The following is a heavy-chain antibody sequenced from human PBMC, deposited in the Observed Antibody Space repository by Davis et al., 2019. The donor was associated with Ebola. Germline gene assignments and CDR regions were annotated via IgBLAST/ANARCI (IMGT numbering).Heavy chain of an antibody. V-gene: IGHV3-21*01. CDR2: ISSGSSYI. CDR1: GFTFSTYS. J-gene: IGHJ6*04. CDR3: ARDQGTPYGDYGMDV. Sequence: PGGSLRLSCAASGFTFSTYSMNWVRQAPGKGLEWVSSISSGSSYIYYADSVKGRFTISRDNAKNSLYRQMNSLRAEDTAVYYCARDQGTPYGDYGMDVWGKGTTVTVSS. D-gene: IGHD4-17*01.